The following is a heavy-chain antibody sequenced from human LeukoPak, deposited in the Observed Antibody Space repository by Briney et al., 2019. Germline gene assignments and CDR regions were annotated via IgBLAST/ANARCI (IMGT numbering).Heavy chain of an antibody. V-gene: IGHV4-34*01. J-gene: IGHJ5*02. CDR2: INHSGST. Sequence: SETLSLTCAVYGGSFSGYYWSWIRQPPGKGLEWIGEINHSGSTNYNPSLKSRVTISVDTSKTQFSLKLSSVTAADTAVYYCARSSPYSGSYYWFDPWGQGTLVTVSS. CDR3: ARSSPYSGSYYWFDP. CDR1: GGSFSGYY. D-gene: IGHD1-26*01.